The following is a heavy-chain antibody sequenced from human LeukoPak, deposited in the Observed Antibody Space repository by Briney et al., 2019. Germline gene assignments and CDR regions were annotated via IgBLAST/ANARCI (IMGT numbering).Heavy chain of an antibody. CDR1: GGTFSSYA. D-gene: IGHD2-2*01. V-gene: IGHV1-69*05. CDR2: IIPIFGTA. CDR3: ARAPIVVVPAAQARALDI. J-gene: IGHJ3*02. Sequence: SVKVSCKASGGTFSSYAISWVRQAPGQGLEWMGGIIPIFGTANYAQKFQGRVTITTDESTSTAYMELSSLRSEDTAVYYCARAPIVVVPAAQARALDIWGQGTMVTVSS.